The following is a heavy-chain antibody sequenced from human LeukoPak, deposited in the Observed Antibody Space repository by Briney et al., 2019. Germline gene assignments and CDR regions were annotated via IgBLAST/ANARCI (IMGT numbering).Heavy chain of an antibody. D-gene: IGHD2-15*01. V-gene: IGHV3-23*01. CDR1: GFTFSAYG. CDR3: AEEDVGAAPHF. Sequence: GGSLRLSCAASGFTFSAYGMSWIRQVPGKGLEWVSADSVYGGGPYYADSVNGRFTMSRDNSENTVYLQMDSLRAEDTALYYCAEEDVGAAPHFWGQGTLVTVSS. CDR2: DSVYGGGP. J-gene: IGHJ4*02.